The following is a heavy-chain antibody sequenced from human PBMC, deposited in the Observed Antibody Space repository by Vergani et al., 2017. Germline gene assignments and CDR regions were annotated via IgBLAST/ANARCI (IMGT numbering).Heavy chain of an antibody. CDR2: INHSGST. D-gene: IGHD3-16*02. CDR3: ARGRNDYVWGSYRSFRAEYFQH. V-gene: IGHV4-34*01. Sequence: QVQLQQWGAGLLKPSETLSLTCAVYGGSFSGYYWSWIRQPPGKGLEWIGEINHSGSTNYNPSLKSRVTISVDTTKNQFSLKLGSVTAADTAVYYCARGRNDYVWGSYRSFRAEYFQHWGQGTLVTGSS. CDR1: GGSFSGYY. J-gene: IGHJ1*01.